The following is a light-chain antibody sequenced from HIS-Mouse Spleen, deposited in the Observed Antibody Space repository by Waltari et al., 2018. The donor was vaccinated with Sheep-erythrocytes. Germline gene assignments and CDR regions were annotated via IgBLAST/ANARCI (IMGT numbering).Light chain of an antibody. Sequence: DIQLTQSPSFLSASVGDRVPITCRASQGISSDLAWYQQKPGKAPKLLIYAASTLQSGVPSRFSGSGSGTEFTLTISSLQPEDFATYYCQQLNSYPHTFGQGTKLEIK. V-gene: IGKV1-9*01. CDR2: AAS. CDR3: QQLNSYPHT. CDR1: QGISSD. J-gene: IGKJ2*01.